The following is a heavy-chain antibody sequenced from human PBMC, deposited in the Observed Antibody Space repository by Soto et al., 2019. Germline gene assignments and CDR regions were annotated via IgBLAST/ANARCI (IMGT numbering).Heavy chain of an antibody. J-gene: IGHJ5*02. V-gene: IGHV5-51*01. CDR2: IYPGDSDT. CDR1: GYSFTSYW. D-gene: IGHD2-15*01. Sequence: PGESLKISCKGSGYSFTSYWIGWVRQMPGKGLEWMGIIYPGDSDTRYSPSFQGQVTISADKSISTAYLQWSSLKASDTAMYYCARLPYTVVAAPEAGWFDPWGQGTLVTVSS. CDR3: ARLPYTVVAAPEAGWFDP.